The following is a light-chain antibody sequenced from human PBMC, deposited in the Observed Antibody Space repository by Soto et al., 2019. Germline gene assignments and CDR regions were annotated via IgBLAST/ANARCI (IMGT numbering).Light chain of an antibody. J-gene: IGLJ3*02. CDR1: SSNIGNNA. CDR2: FDD. CDR3: AAWDDSLTGPV. V-gene: IGLV1-36*01. Sequence: QSVLTQPPSVSAAPGQRVTISCSGSSSNIGNNAVNWYQQLPGKAPKLLIHFDDRVASGVSDRFSGSKSGTSASLAISGLQSEDEADYYCAAWDDSLTGPVFGGGTKLTVL.